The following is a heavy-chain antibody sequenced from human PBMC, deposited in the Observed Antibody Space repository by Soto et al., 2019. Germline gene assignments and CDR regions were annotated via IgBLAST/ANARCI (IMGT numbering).Heavy chain of an antibody. CDR1: GYTYTEYP. CDR2: INVGNGNA. CDR3: TSSPERGY. V-gene: IGHV1-3*01. Sequence: QVQLVQSGAEVKKPGASVKVSCKTSGYTYTEYPIHWVRQAPGQGLEWMGWINVGNGNAKYSEKFQGRVTMTRDTSASTVYIELSSLGSEDTAVYYCTSSPERGYWGQGTLVPVSS. J-gene: IGHJ4*02.